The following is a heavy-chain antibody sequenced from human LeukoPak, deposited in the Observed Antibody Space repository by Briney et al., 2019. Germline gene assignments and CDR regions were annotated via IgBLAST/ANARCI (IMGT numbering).Heavy chain of an antibody. CDR3: ARGRRKRDRSGSTSCYSAPYNWFDP. D-gene: IGHD2-2*01. CDR2: INHSGST. CDR1: GGSFSGYY. V-gene: IGHV4-34*01. J-gene: IGHJ5*02. Sequence: SETLSLTCAVYGGSFSGYYWSWIRQPPGKGLEWIGEINHSGSTNYNPSLKSRVTISVDTSKNQFSLKLSSVTAADTAVYYCARGRRKRDRSGSTSCYSAPYNWFDPWGQGTLVTVSS.